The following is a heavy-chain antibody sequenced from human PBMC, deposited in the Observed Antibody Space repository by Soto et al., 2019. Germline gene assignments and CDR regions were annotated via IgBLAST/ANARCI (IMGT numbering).Heavy chain of an antibody. V-gene: IGHV4-4*02. CDR2: IYRTGST. CDR3: ASRDPGTSVDY. D-gene: IGHD1-7*01. CDR1: GGSFTSNNW. J-gene: IGHJ4*02. Sequence: SETLSLTCAVSGGSFTSNNWWTWVRQPPGQGLEWIGEIYRTGSTNYNPSLKSRVTISLDKSENQFSLKVTSLTAADTAVYYGASRDPGTSVDYWGQGTLVTVSS.